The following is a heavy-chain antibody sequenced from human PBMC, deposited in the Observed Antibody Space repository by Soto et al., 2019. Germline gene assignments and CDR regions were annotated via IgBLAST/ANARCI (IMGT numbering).Heavy chain of an antibody. CDR1: GFTFSNYG. D-gene: IGHD3-16*02. J-gene: IGHJ4*02. Sequence: EVQLLESGGGLVQPGGSLRLSCAASGFTFSNYGMTWVRQAPQEGLEWVSLISGSGGSTYYADSVKGRFTISRDNSENTLYLQMNRLRAEDSAIYYCAKDFFGGVIVHTPHFDSWGQGTLVTVSS. CDR2: ISGSGGST. CDR3: AKDFFGGVIVHTPHFDS. V-gene: IGHV3-23*01.